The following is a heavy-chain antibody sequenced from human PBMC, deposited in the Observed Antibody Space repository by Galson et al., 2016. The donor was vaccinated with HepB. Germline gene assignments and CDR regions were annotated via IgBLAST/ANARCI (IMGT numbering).Heavy chain of an antibody. D-gene: IGHD3-10*01. CDR2: ISKDGRVK. CDR3: AKEDGGSGSYLEY. J-gene: IGHJ4*02. Sequence: SLRLSCAASGFIFSSYGMHWVRQAPGKGLEWVSVISKDGRVKNYAESEKGRFTISRDNSKNTLYLQMNTLRVEDTAVYYCAKEDGGSGSYLEYWGQGTPVTVSS. V-gene: IGHV3-30*18. CDR1: GFIFSSYG.